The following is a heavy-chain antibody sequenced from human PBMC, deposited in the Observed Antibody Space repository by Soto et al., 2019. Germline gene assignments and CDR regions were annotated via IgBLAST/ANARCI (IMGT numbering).Heavy chain of an antibody. V-gene: IGHV4-39*01. Sequence: SSETLSLTCTVSGGSISSSSYYRGWIRQPPGKGLEWIGSIYYSGSTYYNPSLKSRVTISVDTSKNQFSLKLSSVTAADTAVYYCANTLAYCGGDCYSSFDYWGQGTLVTVSS. CDR2: IYYSGST. D-gene: IGHD2-21*02. CDR1: GGSISSSSYY. J-gene: IGHJ4*02. CDR3: ANTLAYCGGDCYSSFDY.